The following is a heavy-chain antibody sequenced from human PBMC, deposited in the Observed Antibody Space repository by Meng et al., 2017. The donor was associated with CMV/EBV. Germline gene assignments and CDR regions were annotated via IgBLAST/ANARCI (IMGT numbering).Heavy chain of an antibody. CDR1: GYTFTGYY. J-gene: IGHJ5*02. D-gene: IGHD3-22*01. CDR2: INPNSGGT. V-gene: IGHV1-2*02. CDR3: ARDSKYYYDSSGYYYVSCWFDP. Sequence: ASVKVSCKASGYTFTGYYMHWVRQAPGQGLEWMGWINPNSGGTNYAQKFQGRVTMTRDTSISTAYMELSRLRSDDTAVYYCARDSKYYYDSSGYYYVSCWFDPWGQGTLVTVSS.